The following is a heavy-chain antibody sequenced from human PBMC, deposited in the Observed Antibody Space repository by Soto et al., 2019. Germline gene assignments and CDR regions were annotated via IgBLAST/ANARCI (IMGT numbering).Heavy chain of an antibody. D-gene: IGHD2-15*01. Sequence: EVQLVESGGGLVQPGGSLRLSCAASGFTFSSYSMNWVRQAPGKGLEWVSYISSSSSTIYYADSVKGRFTISRDNAKNSLYLQMNSLRDEDTAVYYCERDWKKYCSGGSCYSSWGQGTLVTVSS. CDR2: ISSSSSTI. CDR1: GFTFSSYS. V-gene: IGHV3-48*02. CDR3: ERDWKKYCSGGSCYSS. J-gene: IGHJ4*02.